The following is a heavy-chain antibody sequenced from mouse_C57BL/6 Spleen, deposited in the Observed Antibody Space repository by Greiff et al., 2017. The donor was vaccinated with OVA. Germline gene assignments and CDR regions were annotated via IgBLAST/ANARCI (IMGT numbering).Heavy chain of an antibody. CDR1: GYAFSSSW. Sequence: QVQLQQSGPELVKPGASVKISCKASGYAFSSSWMNWVKQRPGKGLEWIGRIYPGDGDTNYNGKFKGKATLTADKSSSTAYMQLSSLTSEDSAVYFCARSYDGYYDYWGKGTTLTVSS. D-gene: IGHD2-3*01. CDR2: IYPGDGDT. V-gene: IGHV1-82*01. CDR3: ARSYDGYYDY. J-gene: IGHJ2*01.